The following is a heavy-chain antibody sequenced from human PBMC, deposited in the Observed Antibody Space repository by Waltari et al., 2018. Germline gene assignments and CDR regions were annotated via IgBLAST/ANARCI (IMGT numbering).Heavy chain of an antibody. J-gene: IGHJ6*02. CDR1: GFTVRSNY. Sequence: EVQLVESGGGLIQPGGSLRLSCAASGFTVRSNYMSWVRQPTGKGLEWVSVIYSGGSTYYADSVKGRFTISRDNSKNTLYLQMNSLRAEDTAVYYCARVGDSSGYSYYYGMDVWGQGTTVTVSS. CDR2: IYSGGST. D-gene: IGHD3-22*01. V-gene: IGHV3-53*01. CDR3: ARVGDSSGYSYYYGMDV.